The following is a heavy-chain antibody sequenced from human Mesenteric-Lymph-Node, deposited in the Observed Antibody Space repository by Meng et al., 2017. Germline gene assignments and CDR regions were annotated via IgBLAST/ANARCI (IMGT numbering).Heavy chain of an antibody. Sequence: ASAKVFCKASGGIFSSYATSWVRQAPGQGLEWMGLISTYNGDTNYAQKFQDRVTMTTDTSTSTVYMELRNLKSDDTAVYYCAGGQDFGDYVFWGQGTLVTVYS. CDR2: ISTYNGDT. CDR1: GGIFSSYA. V-gene: IGHV1-18*01. J-gene: IGHJ4*02. D-gene: IGHD4-17*01. CDR3: AGGQDFGDYVF.